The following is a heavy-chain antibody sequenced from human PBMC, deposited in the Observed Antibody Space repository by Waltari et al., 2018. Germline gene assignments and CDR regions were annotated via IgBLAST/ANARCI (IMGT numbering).Heavy chain of an antibody. V-gene: IGHV3-30*02. CDR3: AKDRAAAGGAMDY. D-gene: IGHD6-13*01. J-gene: IGHJ4*02. Sequence: QVQLVESGGGVVQPGGSLRLSCAAAGFPFSTYGMHWVRQAPGKGLEWVAFMRHDGSNKNYADSVKGRFTISRDNSKNTLYVQMNSLRAEDTAVYYCAKDRAAAGGAMDYWGQGTLVTVSS. CDR1: GFPFSTYG. CDR2: MRHDGSNK.